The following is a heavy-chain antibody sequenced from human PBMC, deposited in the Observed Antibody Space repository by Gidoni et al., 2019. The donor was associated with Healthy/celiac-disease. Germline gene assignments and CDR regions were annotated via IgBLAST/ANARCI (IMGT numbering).Heavy chain of an antibody. CDR2: IKQDGSEK. J-gene: IGHJ4*02. V-gene: IGHV3-7*01. D-gene: IGHD2-15*01. CDR3: ARDSSDY. Sequence: EVQLVESGGGLVQPGGSLRLSCAASGFIFSRYWMSWVRQAPGKGLEWVANIKQDGSEKYYVDSVKGRFTISRDNAKNSLYLQMNSLRAEDTAVYYCARDSSDYWGQGTLVTVSS. CDR1: GFIFSRYW.